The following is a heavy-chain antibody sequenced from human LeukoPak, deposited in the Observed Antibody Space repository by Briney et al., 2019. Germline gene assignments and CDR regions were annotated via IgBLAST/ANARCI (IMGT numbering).Heavy chain of an antibody. CDR2: IRYDGSNK. CDR3: AKEMDTVVTRDYFDY. V-gene: IGHV3-30*02. Sequence: PGGSLRLSCAASGFTFSSYGMHWVRQAPGKGLEWVAFIRYDGSNKYYADSVKGRFTISRDSSKNTLYLQMNSLRAEDTAVYYCAKEMDTVVTRDYFDYWGQGTLVTVSS. D-gene: IGHD4-23*01. J-gene: IGHJ4*02. CDR1: GFTFSSYG.